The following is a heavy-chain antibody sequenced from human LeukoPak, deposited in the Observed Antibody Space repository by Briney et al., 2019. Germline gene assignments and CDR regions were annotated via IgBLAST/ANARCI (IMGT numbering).Heavy chain of an antibody. V-gene: IGHV3-21*01. CDR2: ISSSSSYI. CDR3: ARGTMSPYYFDY. CDR1: GFKFSSYS. D-gene: IGHD3-10*02. Sequence: GGSLRLSCAASGFKFSSYSMKWVRQAPGKGLEWVSFISSSSSYIYYADSLKGRFTISRDNAKNSLYLQMNSLRAEDTAVYYCARGTMSPYYFDYWGQGTLVTVSS. J-gene: IGHJ4*02.